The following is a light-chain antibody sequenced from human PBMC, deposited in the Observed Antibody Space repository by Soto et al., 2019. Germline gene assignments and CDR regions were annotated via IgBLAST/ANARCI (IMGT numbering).Light chain of an antibody. CDR3: QHLHGYPRT. J-gene: IGKJ1*01. CDR1: QGISSN. Sequence: DIQLTQSPSFLSASVGDRVTITCRASQGISSNLAWYQQKPGKAPKLLIYTASTLQTGVPSRFSGSGSGTEFTLTISSLQPEDFATYYCQHLHGYPRTCGQGTKVEIK. V-gene: IGKV1-9*01. CDR2: TAS.